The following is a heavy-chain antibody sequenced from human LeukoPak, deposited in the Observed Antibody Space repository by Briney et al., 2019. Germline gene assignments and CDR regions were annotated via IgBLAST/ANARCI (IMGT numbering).Heavy chain of an antibody. CDR2: ISGSGGST. J-gene: IGHJ1*01. CDR1: GFTFSSYA. V-gene: IGHV3-23*01. CDR3: AKDTPCSSGSCYSGYFQH. D-gene: IGHD2-15*01. Sequence: GGSLRLSCAASGFTFSSYAMSWVRLAPGKGLEWVSAISGSGGSTYYADSVKGRFTISRDNSKNTLYLQMNSLRAEDTAVYYCAKDTPCSSGSCYSGYFQHWGQGTLVTVSS.